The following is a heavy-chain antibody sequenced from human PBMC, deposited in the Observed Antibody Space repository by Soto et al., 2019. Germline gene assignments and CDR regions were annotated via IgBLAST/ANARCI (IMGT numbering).Heavy chain of an antibody. D-gene: IGHD1-26*01. CDR3: ARDPASIVGATTPGWFDP. CDR1: GFTFSSYS. J-gene: IGHJ5*02. Sequence: EVQLVESGGGLVQPGGSLRLSCAASGFTFSSYSMNWVRQAPGKGLEWVSYISSSSSTIYYADSVKGRFTISRDNAKNSLYLQMNSLRDEDTAVYYCARDPASIVGATTPGWFDPWGQGTLVTVSS. V-gene: IGHV3-48*02. CDR2: ISSSSSTI.